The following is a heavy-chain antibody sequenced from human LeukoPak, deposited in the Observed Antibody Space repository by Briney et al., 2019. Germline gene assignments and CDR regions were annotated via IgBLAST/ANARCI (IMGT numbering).Heavy chain of an antibody. V-gene: IGHV3-21*01. CDR2: ISSSSSYI. CDR1: GFTVSSTY. Sequence: GGSLRLSCAASGFTVSSTYMSWVRQAPGKGLEWVSSISSSSSYIYYADSVKGRFTISRDNAKNSLYLQMNSLRAEDTAVYYCAIPAQTAMAYYFDYWGQGTLVTVSS. J-gene: IGHJ4*02. CDR3: AIPAQTAMAYYFDY. D-gene: IGHD5-18*01.